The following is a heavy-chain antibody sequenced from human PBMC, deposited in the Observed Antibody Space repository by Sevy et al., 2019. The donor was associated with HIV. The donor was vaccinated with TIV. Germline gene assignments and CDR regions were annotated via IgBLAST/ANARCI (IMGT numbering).Heavy chain of an antibody. D-gene: IGHD6-13*01. V-gene: IGHV1-69*13. CDR2: IIPIFGTA. CDR3: AGFGSSSRYHFLAFDI. Sequence: GASVKVSCKASGGTFSSYAISWVRQAPGQGLEWMGGIIPIFGTANYAQKFQGRVTITADESTSTAYMELSSLRSEDTAVYYCAGFGSSSRYHFLAFDIWGQGTMVTVSS. J-gene: IGHJ3*02. CDR1: GGTFSSYA.